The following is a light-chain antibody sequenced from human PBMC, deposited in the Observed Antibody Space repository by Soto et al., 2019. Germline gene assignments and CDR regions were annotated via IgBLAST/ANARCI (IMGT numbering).Light chain of an antibody. V-gene: IGKV4-1*01. J-gene: IGKJ1*01. CDR3: QPYYSPWT. Sequence: DIVLTQSPDSLAVSLGESATINCKSSQSVLYSSNNQTYLAWYQQKPGQPPKLLIYWASTRESGVPDRFSGSGSGTDFTITISSLQAEDVAVYYCQPYYSPWTFGQGTKVEIK. CDR1: QSVLYSSNNQTY. CDR2: WAS.